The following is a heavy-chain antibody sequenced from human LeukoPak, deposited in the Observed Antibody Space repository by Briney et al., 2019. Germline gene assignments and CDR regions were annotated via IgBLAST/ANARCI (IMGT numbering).Heavy chain of an antibody. D-gene: IGHD3-10*01. CDR1: GYTFTGYY. CDR3: ARYYGSGSYYTPYYYHYMDV. J-gene: IGHJ6*03. CDR2: INPNSGGT. V-gene: IGHV1-2*02. Sequence: ASVKVSCKASGYTFTGYYMHGVRQAPGQGLEWMRWINPNSGGTNYAQKFQGRVTMTRDTSISTAYVELSRLRSDDTAVYYCARYYGSGSYYTPYYYHYMDVWGKGTTVTVSS.